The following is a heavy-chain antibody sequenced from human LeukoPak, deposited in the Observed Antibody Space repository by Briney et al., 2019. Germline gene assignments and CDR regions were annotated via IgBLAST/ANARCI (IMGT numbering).Heavy chain of an antibody. CDR1: GFTFSSYA. CDR2: ISYDGSNK. D-gene: IGHD4-17*01. J-gene: IGHJ4*02. CDR3: ARGPDYGALRG. V-gene: IGHV3-30*04. Sequence: PGRSLRLSCAASGFTFSSYAMHWVRQAPGKGLEWVAVISYDGSNKYYADSVKGRFTISRDNSKNTLYLQMNSLRAEDTAVYYCARGPDYGALRGWGQGTLVTVSS.